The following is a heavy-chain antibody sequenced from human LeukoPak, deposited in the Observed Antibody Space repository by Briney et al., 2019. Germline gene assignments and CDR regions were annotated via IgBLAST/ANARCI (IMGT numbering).Heavy chain of an antibody. D-gene: IGHD6-25*01. J-gene: IGHJ4*02. CDR2: IYYNSGRT. CDR3: ARVPRGSGRFDY. CDR1: GGSISSYY. V-gene: IGHV4-59*01. Sequence: SETLSLTCTVSGGSISSYYWNWIRQPPGKGLEWIGYIYYNSGRTNYNPSLKSRVTISVDTSKNQFSLKLSSVTAADTAVYYCARVPRGSGRFDYWGQGTLVTVSS.